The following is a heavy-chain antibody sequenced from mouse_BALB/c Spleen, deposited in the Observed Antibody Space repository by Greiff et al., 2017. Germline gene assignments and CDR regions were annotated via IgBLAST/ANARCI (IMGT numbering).Heavy chain of an antibody. CDR1: GYTFTSYW. CDR3: ARGDEYYAMDY. CDR2: IYPGDGDT. J-gene: IGHJ4*01. Sequence: QVQLKESGAELARPGASVKLSCKASGYTFTSYWMQWVKQRPGQGLEWIGAIYPGDGDTRYTQKFKGKATLTADKSSSTAYMQLSSLASEDSAVYYCARGDEYYAMDYGGQGTSVTVSS. V-gene: IGHV1-87*01.